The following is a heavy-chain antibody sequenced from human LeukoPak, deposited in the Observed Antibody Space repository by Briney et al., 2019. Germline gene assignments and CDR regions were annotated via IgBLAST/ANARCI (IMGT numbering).Heavy chain of an antibody. CDR2: IGGPAET. CDR1: GFAFGVHA. J-gene: IGHJ4*02. V-gene: IGHV3-23*01. Sequence: GRSLRLSCAASGFAFGVHAMTWVRQAPGKGPEWVATIGGPAETFYADSVEGRFTISRDNSRNTLYLQMNSLRAEDSALYYCAKDWTSHNGVYDCLDFWGQGTRVTVSS. CDR3: AKDWTSHNGVYDCLDF. D-gene: IGHD3-16*01.